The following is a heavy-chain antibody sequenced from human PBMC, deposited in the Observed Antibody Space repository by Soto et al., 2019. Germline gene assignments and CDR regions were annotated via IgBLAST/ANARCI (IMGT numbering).Heavy chain of an antibody. CDR3: ARDAPGYSYGYNWFDP. CDR1: GGSISSGGYY. CDR2: IYYSGST. D-gene: IGHD5-18*01. Sequence: SETLSLTCTVSGGSISSGGYYWSWIRQHPGKGLEWIGYIYYSGSTYYNPSLKSRVTISVDTSKNQFSLKLSSVTAADTAVYYCARDAPGYSYGYNWFDPWGQGTLVTVSS. J-gene: IGHJ5*02. V-gene: IGHV4-31*03.